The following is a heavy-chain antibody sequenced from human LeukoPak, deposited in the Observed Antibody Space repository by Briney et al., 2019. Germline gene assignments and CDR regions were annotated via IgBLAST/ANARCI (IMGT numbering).Heavy chain of an antibody. Sequence: GGSLRLSCAASGFTFSSYAITWVRQAPGKGLGWVSTITDSGGSTYYADSVKGRFTISRDNSKNTLYLQMNSLRAEDTAVYYCAKDWEGWSQGFFDYWGQGTLVTVSS. V-gene: IGHV3-23*01. CDR3: AKDWEGWSQGFFDY. CDR1: GFTFSSYA. J-gene: IGHJ4*02. CDR2: ITDSGGST. D-gene: IGHD1-26*01.